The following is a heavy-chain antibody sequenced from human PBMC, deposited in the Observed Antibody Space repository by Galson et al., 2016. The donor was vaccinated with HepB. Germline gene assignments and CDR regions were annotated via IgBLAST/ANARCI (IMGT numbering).Heavy chain of an antibody. V-gene: IGHV3-23*01. CDR1: GFTFNIYA. CDR3: AKDDYCSGVNCYGEIGGLYDY. D-gene: IGHD2-15*01. Sequence: SLRLSCASSGFTFNIYAMAWVRQPPGKGLEWVSGISGDGGSTAYADSVKGRFTSSRDNSKNTLYWQMNSLRADDTAVYYGAKDDYCSGVNCYGEIGGLYDYWGQGTLVTVSS. J-gene: IGHJ4*02. CDR2: ISGDGGST.